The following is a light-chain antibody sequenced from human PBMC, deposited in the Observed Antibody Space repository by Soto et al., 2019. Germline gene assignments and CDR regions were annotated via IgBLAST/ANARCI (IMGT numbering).Light chain of an antibody. CDR3: AARDDSQTALT. CDR2: SNN. CDR1: TSNIGGNT. Sequence: SVLTQPPSASGTPGQRVTISCSGSTSNIGGNTVNWYQQLLGTAPKLLIYSNNQRPSGVPDRFSGSKSGTSASLAISRLQSEDDAAYCCAARDDSQTALTFGGGTNVTVL. J-gene: IGLJ2*01. V-gene: IGLV1-44*01.